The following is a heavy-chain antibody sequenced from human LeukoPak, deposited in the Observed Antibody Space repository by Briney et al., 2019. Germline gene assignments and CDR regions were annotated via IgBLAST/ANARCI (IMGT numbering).Heavy chain of an antibody. CDR3: ASVTIFGVVISYPVPDY. J-gene: IGHJ4*02. D-gene: IGHD3-3*01. CDR2: INPNSGGT. CDR1: GYTFTGYY. Sequence: ASVKVSCKASGYTFTGYYMHWVRQAPGQGLEWMGWINPNSGGTNYAQKFQGRVTMTRDTSISTAYMELSRLRSDDTAVYYCASVTIFGVVISYPVPDYWGQGTLVTVSS. V-gene: IGHV1-2*02.